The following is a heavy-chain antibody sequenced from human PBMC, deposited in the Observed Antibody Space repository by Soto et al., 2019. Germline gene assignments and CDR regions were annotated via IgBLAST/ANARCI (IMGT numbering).Heavy chain of an antibody. J-gene: IGHJ6*02. CDR1: GFTFSSYA. D-gene: IGHD3-10*01. CDR3: AKSGHYYYYGMDV. V-gene: IGHV3-23*01. Sequence: EVQLLESGGGLVQPGGSLRLSCAASGFTFSSYAMSWVRQAPGKGLEWVSAISGSGGSTYYADSVKGRFTISRDNSKNTLYLQMNSLRAEDTAGYYCAKSGHYYYYGMDVWGQGTTVTVSS. CDR2: ISGSGGST.